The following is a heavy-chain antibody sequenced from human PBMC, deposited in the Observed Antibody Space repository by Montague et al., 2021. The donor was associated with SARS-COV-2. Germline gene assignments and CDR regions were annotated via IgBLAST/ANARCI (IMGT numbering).Heavy chain of an antibody. D-gene: IGHD3-10*01. CDR1: GFSLSTSLVC. J-gene: IGHJ6*01. CDR2: ISWDDDK. V-gene: IGHV2-70*01. Sequence: PALVIPTQTLTLTCTFSGFSLSTSLVCVSWIRQPPGKALEWLALISWDDDKYYSTSLMTRLTISTDTSKNQVVLTMTNMDPVDTATYYCARIPFIRGIYLVRGWYYGMDVWGQGTTVTASS. CDR3: ARIPFIRGIYLVRGWYYGMDV.